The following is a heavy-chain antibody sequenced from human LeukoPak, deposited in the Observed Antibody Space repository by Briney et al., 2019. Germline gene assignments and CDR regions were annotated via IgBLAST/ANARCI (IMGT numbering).Heavy chain of an antibody. CDR1: GFTFSSYG. Sequence: PGGPLRLSCAASGFTFSSYGMHWVRQAPGKGLEWGAVISYDGSNKYYADSVKGRFTISRDNSKNTLYLQMNSLRAEDTAVYYCAKDQQWLIYYFDYWGQGTLVTVSS. J-gene: IGHJ4*02. V-gene: IGHV3-30*18. CDR2: ISYDGSNK. CDR3: AKDQQWLIYYFDY. D-gene: IGHD6-19*01.